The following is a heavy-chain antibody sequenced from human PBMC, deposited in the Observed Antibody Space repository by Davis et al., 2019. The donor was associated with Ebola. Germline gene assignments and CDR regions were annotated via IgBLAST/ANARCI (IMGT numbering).Heavy chain of an antibody. D-gene: IGHD2-2*01. J-gene: IGHJ6*02. CDR2: INPYNGGT. CDR3: ASGHCSSTSCYHYYYGMDV. CDR1: RYTFTDYY. Sequence: ASVKVSCKASRYTFTDYYLHWVRQAPGQGLEWMGWINPYNGGTNYAQKFQGRVTMTTDTSTSIVYMELRSLRSDDTAVYYCASGHCSSTSCYHYYYGMDVWGQGTTVTVSS. V-gene: IGHV1-2*02.